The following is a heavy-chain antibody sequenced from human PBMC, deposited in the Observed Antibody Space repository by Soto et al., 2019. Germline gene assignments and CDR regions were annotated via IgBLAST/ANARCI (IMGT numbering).Heavy chain of an antibody. J-gene: IGHJ6*02. D-gene: IGHD4-17*01. CDR1: GFTFSSYG. CDR2: ISYDGSNK. Sequence: GGSLRLSCAASGFTFSSYGMHWVRQAPGKGLEWVAVISYDGSNKYYADSVKGRFTISRDNSKNTLYLQMNSLRAEDTAVYYCAKDITDYGDYYYGMDVWGQGTTVTVSS. V-gene: IGHV3-30*18. CDR3: AKDITDYGDYYYGMDV.